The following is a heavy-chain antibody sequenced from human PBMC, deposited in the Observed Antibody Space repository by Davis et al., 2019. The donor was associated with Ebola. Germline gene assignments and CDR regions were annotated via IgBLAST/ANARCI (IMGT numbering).Heavy chain of an antibody. Sequence: SVTVSCKASRYTFLRYGISWVRQAPGPGLEGMGWIRAYNRNTNYAQKLQGRVNMTTDTSTTTAYMELRSLRSDDTAVYYCARGRTTKAPYGGVNDDAFDIWGQGTMVTVSS. J-gene: IGHJ3*02. D-gene: IGHD4-17*01. CDR2: IRAYNRNT. CDR1: RYTFLRYG. CDR3: ARGRTTKAPYGGVNDDAFDI. V-gene: IGHV1-18*01.